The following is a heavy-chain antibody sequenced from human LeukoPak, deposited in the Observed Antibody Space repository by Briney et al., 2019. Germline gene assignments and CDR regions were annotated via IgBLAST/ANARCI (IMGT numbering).Heavy chain of an antibody. CDR3: VRDFHYYDTSDPKYRLDY. D-gene: IGHD3-22*01. J-gene: IGHJ4*02. V-gene: IGHV4-4*07. CDR1: GGSISSYY. Sequence: SETLSLTCTVSGGSISSYYWSWIRQPAGKGLEWIGRIYTSGSTNYNPSLKSRVTMSVDTSKNQFSLKLSSVTAEDTAVYYCVRDFHYYDTSDPKYRLDYWGQGTLVIVSS. CDR2: IYTSGST.